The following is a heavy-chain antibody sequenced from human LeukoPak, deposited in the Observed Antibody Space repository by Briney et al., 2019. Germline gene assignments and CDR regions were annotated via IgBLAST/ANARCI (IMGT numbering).Heavy chain of an antibody. CDR3: TTVVLPAA. CDR1: GFTVSSNS. D-gene: IGHD2-2*01. J-gene: IGHJ4*02. Sequence: PGGSLRLSCTVSGFTVSSNSMSWVRQAPGKGLEWVGRIKSKTDGGTTYYAAPVKGRFTISRDDSKNTLYLQMNSLKTEDTAVYYCTTVVLPAAWGQGTLVTVSS. V-gene: IGHV3-15*01. CDR2: IKSKTDGGTT.